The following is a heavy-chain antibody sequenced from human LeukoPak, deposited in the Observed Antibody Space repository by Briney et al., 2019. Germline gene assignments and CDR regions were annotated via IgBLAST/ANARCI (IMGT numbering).Heavy chain of an antibody. J-gene: IGHJ6*03. V-gene: IGHV4-34*01. CDR2: INHSGRA. CDR3: ARDIIYYYMDV. D-gene: IGHD3-10*01. CDR1: GGSLGGDY. Sequence: SETLSLTCAVYGGSLGGDYWSWIRQPPGKGLEWIAEINHSGRANYNPSLKSRVTILVDTSKKQFSLKLSSVTAADTAVYYCARDIIYYYMDVWGKGTTVTVSS.